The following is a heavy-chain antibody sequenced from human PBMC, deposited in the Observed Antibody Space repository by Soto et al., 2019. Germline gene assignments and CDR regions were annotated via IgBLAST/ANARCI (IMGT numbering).Heavy chain of an antibody. Sequence: QVQLVQSGAEVKKPGASVKVSCKASGYTFTSYGISWVRQAPGQGLEWMGWISAYNGNTNYAQKLQGRVTMTTDTPTSTAYMELRSLRSDDTAVYYCARDLDYGDYVYYYYYGMDVWGQGTTVTVSS. CDR3: ARDLDYGDYVYYYYYGMDV. CDR2: ISAYNGNT. V-gene: IGHV1-18*04. J-gene: IGHJ6*02. D-gene: IGHD4-17*01. CDR1: GYTFTSYG.